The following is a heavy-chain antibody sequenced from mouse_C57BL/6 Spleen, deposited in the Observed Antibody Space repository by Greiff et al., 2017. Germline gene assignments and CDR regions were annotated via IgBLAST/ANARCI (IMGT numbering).Heavy chain of an antibody. D-gene: IGHD2-4*01. CDR1: GYTFTSYW. J-gene: IGHJ2*01. CDR3: ARSLDYDFDY. V-gene: IGHV1-59*01. Sequence: VQLQQPGAELVRPGTSVKLSCKASGYTFTSYWMHWVKQRPGQGLEWIGVIDPSDSYTNYNQKFKGKATLTVDTSSSTAYMQLSSLTSEDSAVYYCARSLDYDFDYWGQGTTLTVSS. CDR2: IDPSDSYT.